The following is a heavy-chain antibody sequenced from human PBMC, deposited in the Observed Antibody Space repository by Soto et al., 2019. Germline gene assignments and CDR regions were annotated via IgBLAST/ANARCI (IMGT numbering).Heavy chain of an antibody. CDR3: AKDQVYSSGPHWFDP. Sequence: PGGSLRLSCAASGFTFSSYAMSWVRQAPGKGLEWVSAISGSGGSTYYADSVKGRFTISRDNSKNTLYLQMNSLRAEDTAVYYCAKDQVYSSGPHWFDPWGQGTLVTVSS. J-gene: IGHJ5*02. CDR2: ISGSGGST. D-gene: IGHD6-19*01. CDR1: GFTFSSYA. V-gene: IGHV3-23*01.